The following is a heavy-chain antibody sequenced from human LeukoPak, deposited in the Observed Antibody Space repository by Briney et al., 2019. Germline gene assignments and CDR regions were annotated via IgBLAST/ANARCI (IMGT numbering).Heavy chain of an antibody. CDR1: GITFSDYY. CDR3: ILPSARAS. D-gene: IGHD2-2*01. V-gene: IGHV3-11*01. Sequence: GGSLRLSCAASGITFSDYYISCIRQAPGKGLEWVSYISSSGSTIYYADSVKGRFTISRDNAKSSLYLQMNSLRAEDTAGYYCILPSARASWGQGTLVTVCS. CDR2: ISSSGSTI. J-gene: IGHJ5*02.